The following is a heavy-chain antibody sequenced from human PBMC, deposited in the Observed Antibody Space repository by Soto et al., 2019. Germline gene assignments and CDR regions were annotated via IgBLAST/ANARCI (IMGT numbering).Heavy chain of an antibody. CDR1: GGAFSSYA. J-gene: IGHJ4*02. CDR3: ARSPMGCSGGSCYSYVDY. D-gene: IGHD2-15*01. Sequence: SVKVSCKASGGAFSSYAISWVRQAPGQGLEWMGGIIPIFGTANYAQKFQGRVTITADESTSTAYMELSSLRSEDTAVYYCARSPMGCSGGSCYSYVDYWGQGTLVTAPQ. CDR2: IIPIFGTA. V-gene: IGHV1-69*13.